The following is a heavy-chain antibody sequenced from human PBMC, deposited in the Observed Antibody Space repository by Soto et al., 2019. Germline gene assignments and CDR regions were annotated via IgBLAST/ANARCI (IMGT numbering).Heavy chain of an antibody. CDR3: ARGRPARMVRAYYYGMDV. D-gene: IGHD3-10*01. CDR1: GYTFTSYG. V-gene: IGHV1-18*04. CDR2: ISAYNGNT. J-gene: IGHJ6*02. Sequence: ASVKVSCKASGYTFTSYGISWVRQAPGQGLEWMGWISAYNGNTNYAQKLQGRVTMTTDTSTSTAYMELRSLRSDDTAVYYCARGRPARMVRAYYYGMDVWGQGTTVTVSS.